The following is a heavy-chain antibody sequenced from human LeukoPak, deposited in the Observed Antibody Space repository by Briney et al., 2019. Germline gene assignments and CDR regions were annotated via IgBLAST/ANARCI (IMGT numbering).Heavy chain of an antibody. CDR3: ARFGAPSYYGSGSYYNL. CDR2: TYYRSKWYN. CDR1: GDSVSSNSAA. Sequence: SQTLSLTCAISGDSVSSNSAAWNWIRQSPSRGFEWLGRTYYRSKWYNDYAVSVKSRITINPDTSKNQFSLQLNSVTPEDTAVYYCARFGAPSYYGSGSYYNLWGQGTLVTVSS. V-gene: IGHV6-1*01. J-gene: IGHJ4*02. D-gene: IGHD3-10*01.